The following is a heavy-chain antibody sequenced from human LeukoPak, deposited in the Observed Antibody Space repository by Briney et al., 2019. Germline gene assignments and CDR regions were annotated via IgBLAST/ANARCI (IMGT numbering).Heavy chain of an antibody. J-gene: IGHJ3*02. V-gene: IGHV1-69*05. CDR1: GGTFSSYA. Sequence: GASVKVSCKASGGTFSSYAISWVRQAPGQGLEWMGGIIPIFGTANYAQKFQGRVTITTDESTSTAYMVLSSLRSEDTAVYYCARTYYDSSGYPIWGQGTMVTVSS. CDR3: ARTYYDSSGYPI. D-gene: IGHD3-22*01. CDR2: IIPIFGTA.